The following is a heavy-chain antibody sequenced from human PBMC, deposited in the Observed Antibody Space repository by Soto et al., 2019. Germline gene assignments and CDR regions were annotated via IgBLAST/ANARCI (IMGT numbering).Heavy chain of an antibody. CDR2: ISGSGGST. J-gene: IGHJ4*02. D-gene: IGHD6-19*01. Sequence: PGGSLRLSCAASGFTFSSYAISWGRQAPGKGLEWVSAISGSGGSTYYADSVKGRFTISRDNSKNTLYLQMNSLRAEDTAVYYCAKTPQWLAVVAGFDYWGQGTLVTVSS. CDR1: GFTFSSYA. CDR3: AKTPQWLAVVAGFDY. V-gene: IGHV3-23*01.